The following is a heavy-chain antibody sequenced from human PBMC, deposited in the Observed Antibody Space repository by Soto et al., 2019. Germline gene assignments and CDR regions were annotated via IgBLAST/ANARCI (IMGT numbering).Heavy chain of an antibody. D-gene: IGHD4-17*01. CDR1: EFSFTTYW. CDR3: TRDLDYGGNSEDFDI. CDR2: IYPDDSRT. J-gene: IGHJ3*02. V-gene: IGHV5-51*03. Sequence: VQLVQSGAEVKKPGESLKISCKGSEFSFTTYWIAWVRQMPGEGLKWMGIIYPDDSRTTYSPSFQGQVTISADKSINTAYPQWSSLKASDTAMYYCTRDLDYGGNSEDFDIWGQGTRVTVSS.